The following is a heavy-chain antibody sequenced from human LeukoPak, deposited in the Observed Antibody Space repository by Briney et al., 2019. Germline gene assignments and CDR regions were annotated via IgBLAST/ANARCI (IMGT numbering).Heavy chain of an antibody. D-gene: IGHD3-10*01. V-gene: IGHV4-61*08. CDR2: IYYSGST. J-gene: IGHJ4*02. Sequence: PSETLSLTCTVSGGSITSGAYCWSWIRQPPGKGLEWIGYIYYSGSTNYNPSLKSRVTISVDTSKNQFSLKLSSVTAADTAVYYCARIITMVRGVIDYWGQGTLVTVSS. CDR3: ARIITMVRGVIDY. CDR1: GGSITSGAYC.